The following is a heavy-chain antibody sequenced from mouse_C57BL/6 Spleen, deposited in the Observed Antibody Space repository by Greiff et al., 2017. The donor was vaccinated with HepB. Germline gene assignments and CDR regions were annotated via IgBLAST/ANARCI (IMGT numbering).Heavy chain of an antibody. CDR2: ISNGGGST. V-gene: IGHV5-12*01. J-gene: IGHJ1*03. CDR3: ARQTDGWYFDV. D-gene: IGHD3-2*01. CDR1: GFTFSDYY. Sequence: EVQGVESGGGLVQPGGSLKLSCAASGFTFSDYYMYWVRQTPEKRLEWVAYISNGGGSTYYPDTVKGRFTISRDNAKNTLYLQMSRLKSEDTAMYYCARQTDGWYFDVWGTGTTVTVSS.